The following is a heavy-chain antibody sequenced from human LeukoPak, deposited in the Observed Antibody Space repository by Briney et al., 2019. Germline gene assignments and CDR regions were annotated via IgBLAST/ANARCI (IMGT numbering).Heavy chain of an antibody. CDR2: INPNSGGT. V-gene: IGHV1-2*02. CDR3: ASPVVGATTGLDY. D-gene: IGHD1-26*01. J-gene: IGHJ4*02. CDR1: GYTFTGYF. Sequence: ASVKVSCKASGYTFTGYFMHWVRQAPGQGLEWMGWINPNSGGTNYAQKFQGRVTMTRDTSISTAYMELSRLRSDDTAVYYCASPVVGATTGLDYWGQGTLVTVSS.